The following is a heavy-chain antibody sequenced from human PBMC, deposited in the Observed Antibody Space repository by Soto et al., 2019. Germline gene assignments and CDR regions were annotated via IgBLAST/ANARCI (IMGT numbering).Heavy chain of an antibody. V-gene: IGHV4-30-4*01. J-gene: IGHJ4*02. D-gene: IGHD3-22*01. Sequence: PSETLSLTCTVSGGSISSGDYYRSWIRQPPGKGLEWIGYIYYSGSTYYNPSLKSRVTISVDTSKNQFSLKLSSVTAADTAVYYCARVRVDYYDSSGYYLFDYWGQGTLVTVSS. CDR1: GGSISSGDYY. CDR3: ARVRVDYYDSSGYYLFDY. CDR2: IYYSGST.